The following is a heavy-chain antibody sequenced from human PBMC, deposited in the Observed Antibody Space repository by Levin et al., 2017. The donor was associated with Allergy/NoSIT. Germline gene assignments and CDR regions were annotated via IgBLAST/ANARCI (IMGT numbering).Heavy chain of an antibody. CDR1: GGSISTYY. J-gene: IGHJ5*02. D-gene: IGHD2-8*02. V-gene: IGHV4-59*01. Sequence: SSETLSLTCTVSGGSISTYYWAWIRQPPGKGLECIGYIYYSGSTNYNPSLKSRVTISVDTSQNQFSLKLSSVTAADTAVYYCARFEGESFVTCCSGFRFDPWGQGTLVTVSS. CDR2: IYYSGST. CDR3: ARFEGESFVTCCSGFRFDP.